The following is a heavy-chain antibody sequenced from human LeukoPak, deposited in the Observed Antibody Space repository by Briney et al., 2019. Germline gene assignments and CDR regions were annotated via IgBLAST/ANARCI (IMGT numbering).Heavy chain of an antibody. Sequence: PGGSLRLSCAPSGFTFSDYYMSWIRQAPGRGLEWVSYISSSSSYTNYADSVKGRFTISRDNANNSLFLQMNSLRADDTAVYYCARDRVTMVRGTGSGLDVWGQGTTVTVSS. J-gene: IGHJ6*02. V-gene: IGHV3-11*05. CDR1: GFTFSDYY. CDR3: ARDRVTMVRGTGSGLDV. D-gene: IGHD3-10*01. CDR2: ISSSSSYT.